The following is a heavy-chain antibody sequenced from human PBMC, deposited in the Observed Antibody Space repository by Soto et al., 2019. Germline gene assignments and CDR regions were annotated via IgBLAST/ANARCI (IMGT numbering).Heavy chain of an antibody. Sequence: HPGGSLRLSCAASGFTFRSFGMHWVRQAPGKGLEWVALISYDGSDEYYADSVKGRFTVSRDNSKNTLYLQMNSLQVEDTAIYYCAKHLEYTHSDGMDVWGQWTTVTVSS. D-gene: IGHD2-2*02. CDR1: GFTFRSFG. CDR2: ISYDGSDE. CDR3: AKHLEYTHSDGMDV. V-gene: IGHV3-30*18. J-gene: IGHJ6*02.